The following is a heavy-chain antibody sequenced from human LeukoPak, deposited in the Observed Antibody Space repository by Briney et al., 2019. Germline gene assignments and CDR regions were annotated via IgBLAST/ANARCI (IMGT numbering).Heavy chain of an antibody. CDR3: ARAYGSGTNYYMDV. CDR2: IYYSGST. V-gene: IGHV4-39*07. Sequence: SETLSLTCTVSGGSISSSSYYWGWIRQPPGKGLEWIGSIYYSGSTYYNPSLKSRVTISVDTSKNQFSLKLSSVTAADTAVYYCARAYGSGTNYYMDVWGKGTTVTISS. J-gene: IGHJ6*03. CDR1: GGSISSSSYY. D-gene: IGHD3-10*01.